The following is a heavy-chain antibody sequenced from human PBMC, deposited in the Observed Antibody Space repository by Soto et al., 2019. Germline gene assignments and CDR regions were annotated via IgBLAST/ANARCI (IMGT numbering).Heavy chain of an antibody. Sequence: ASVKVSCKISGNTLTELSMHWVRQAPGKGLEWMGGFDPEDGETLYAQKFQGRVTMTEDTSTDTAYMELSSLRSEDTAVYYCATSHLLLGAFDIWGQGTVVNVSS. CDR3: ATSHLLLGAFDI. D-gene: IGHD2-2*01. V-gene: IGHV1-24*01. CDR2: FDPEDGET. CDR1: GNTLTELS. J-gene: IGHJ3*02.